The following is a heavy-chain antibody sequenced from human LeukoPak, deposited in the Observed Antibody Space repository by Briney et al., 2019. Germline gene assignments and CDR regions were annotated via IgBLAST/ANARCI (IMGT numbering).Heavy chain of an antibody. CDR1: GFTSSSYA. CDR2: ISGSGGST. V-gene: IGHV3-23*01. Sequence: PGGSLRLSCAASGFTSSSYAMSWVRQAPGKGLEWVSAISGSGGSTYYADSVKGRFTISRDNSKNTLYLQMNSLRAEDTAVYYCAKGGWGSGWHPAFDYWGQGTLVTVSS. D-gene: IGHD6-19*01. CDR3: AKGGWGSGWHPAFDY. J-gene: IGHJ4*02.